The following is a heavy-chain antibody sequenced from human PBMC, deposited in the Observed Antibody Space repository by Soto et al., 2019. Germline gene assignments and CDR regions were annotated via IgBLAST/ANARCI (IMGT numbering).Heavy chain of an antibody. CDR3: ARKNNHCTSTDCYDFFDY. CDR1: GDSIASGGNS. Sequence: QLHLQESASGLVKPSQTLSLTCSVSGDSIASGGNSWGWIRQPPGKSLEWIGYIYRGGSTYFNPSLKGRVTISVDTSRSQFSLRLTSVTAADTAMYFCARKNNHCTSTDCYDFFDYWGLGTLVTVSS. D-gene: IGHD2-2*01. V-gene: IGHV4-30-2*01. CDR2: IYRGGST. J-gene: IGHJ4*02.